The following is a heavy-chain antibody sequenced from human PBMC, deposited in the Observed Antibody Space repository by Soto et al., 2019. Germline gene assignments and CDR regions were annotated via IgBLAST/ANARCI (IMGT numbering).Heavy chain of an antibody. Sequence: GGSLRLSCAASGFTVSSNYMSWVRQAPGKGLEWVSVIYSGGSTYYADSVKGRFTISRHNSKNTLYLQMNSLRAEDTAVYYCARAPQSRYCSGGSCPPDAFDIWGQGTMVTVSS. V-gene: IGHV3-53*04. CDR3: ARAPQSRYCSGGSCPPDAFDI. CDR2: IYSGGST. J-gene: IGHJ3*02. CDR1: GFTVSSNY. D-gene: IGHD2-15*01.